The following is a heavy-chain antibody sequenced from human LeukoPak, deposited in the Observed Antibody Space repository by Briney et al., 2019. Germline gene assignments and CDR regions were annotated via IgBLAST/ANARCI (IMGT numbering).Heavy chain of an antibody. Sequence: GGSLRLSCAASGFTFSSYRMHWVRQAPGKGLEWVAVISYDGSHKYYADSVKGRFTISRDNPNNTLYLQMNSLRAEDTVVYYSAKDQYYGTNGVCYRPHYGMDVWGQGTTVTVSS. CDR1: GFTFSSYR. CDR2: ISYDGSHK. CDR3: AKDQYYGTNGVCYRPHYGMDV. J-gene: IGHJ6*02. D-gene: IGHD2-8*01. V-gene: IGHV3-30*18.